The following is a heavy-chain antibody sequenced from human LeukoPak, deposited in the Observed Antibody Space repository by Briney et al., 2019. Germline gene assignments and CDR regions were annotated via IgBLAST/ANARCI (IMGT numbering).Heavy chain of an antibody. J-gene: IGHJ6*02. CDR1: GGSISSGSYY. CDR2: IYTSGST. Sequence: SQTLSLTCTVSGGSISSGSYYWSWIRQPAGKGLEWIGRIYTSGSTNYNPSLKSRVTISVDTSKNQFSLKPSSVTAADTAVYYCAIQATPAEVYGMDVWGQGTTVTVSS. CDR3: AIQATPAEVYGMDV. V-gene: IGHV4-61*02.